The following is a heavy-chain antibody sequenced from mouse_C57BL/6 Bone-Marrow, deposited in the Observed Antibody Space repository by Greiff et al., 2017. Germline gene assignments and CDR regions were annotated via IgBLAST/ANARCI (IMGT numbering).Heavy chain of an antibody. J-gene: IGHJ3*01. CDR1: GYTFTDYY. D-gene: IGHD1-1*01. Sequence: EVQLQQSGPELVKPGASVKISCKASGYTFTDYYMNWVKQSHGKSLEWIGDINPNNGGTSYNQKFKGKATLTVDKSASTAYMELRSLTSEDAAVXYCARPYYFGSRAYWGQGTLVTVSA. CDR3: ARPYYFGSRAY. CDR2: INPNNGGT. V-gene: IGHV1-26*01.